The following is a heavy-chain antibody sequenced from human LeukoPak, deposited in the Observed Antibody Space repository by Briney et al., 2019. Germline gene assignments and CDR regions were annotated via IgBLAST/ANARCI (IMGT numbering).Heavy chain of an antibody. D-gene: IGHD2-8*02. CDR2: ISSSSSYI. CDR3: ARGFRSGYWRGYYFYY. J-gene: IGHJ4*02. Sequence: GGSLSLSCAASGFTFSSYSRNWVRQAPGKGLEWVSSISSSSSYIYYADSVKGRFTISRDNAKSSLYLQMNSLRAEDTAVYYCARGFRSGYWRGYYFYYCGQGTLVTVSS. V-gene: IGHV3-21*01. CDR1: GFTFSSYS.